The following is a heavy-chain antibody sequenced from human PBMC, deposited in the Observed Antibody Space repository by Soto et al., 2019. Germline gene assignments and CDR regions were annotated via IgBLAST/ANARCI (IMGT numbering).Heavy chain of an antibody. V-gene: IGHV2-5*01. CDR2: IYWNDDK. D-gene: IGHD6-19*01. J-gene: IGHJ4*02. CDR3: AHASSGWYPFDY. Sequence: GSGPTLVNPAQTLTLTCTFSGFSLSTSGVGVGWIRQPPGKALEWLALIYWNDDKRYSPSLKSRLTITKDTSKNQVVLAMTNMDPVDTATYYCAHASSGWYPFDYWGQGTLVTVSS. CDR1: GFSLSTSGVG.